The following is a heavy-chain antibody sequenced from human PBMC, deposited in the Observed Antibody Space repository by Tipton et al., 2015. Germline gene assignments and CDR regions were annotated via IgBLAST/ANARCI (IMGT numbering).Heavy chain of an antibody. J-gene: IGHJ4*02. CDR2: IIPFVGTT. Sequence: QLVQSGAEVKKPGSSVKVSCKASGDIFSNFAISWVRLAPGQGLEWMGGIIPFVGTTNYAQNFQGRVTLTADESTSTAYMELSSLRSEDTAVYYCARGSYFDKWGQGTLVTVSS. V-gene: IGHV1-69*01. CDR3: ARGSYFDK. CDR1: GDIFSNFA.